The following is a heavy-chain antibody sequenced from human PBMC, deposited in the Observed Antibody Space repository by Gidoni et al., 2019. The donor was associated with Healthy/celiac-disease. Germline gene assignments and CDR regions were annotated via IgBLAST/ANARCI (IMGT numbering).Heavy chain of an antibody. D-gene: IGHD6-13*01. CDR2: ISGSGGST. V-gene: IGHV3-23*04. CDR3: ANLGGFGSSWYVDY. J-gene: IGHJ4*02. CDR1: GFTFSSYA. Sequence: EVQLVESGGGLVQPGGSLRLSCAASGFTFSSYAMSWVRQAPGKGLEWVSAISGSGGSTYYADAVKGRFTISRDNSKNTLYLQMNSLRAEDTAVYYCANLGGFGSSWYVDYWGQGTLVTVSS.